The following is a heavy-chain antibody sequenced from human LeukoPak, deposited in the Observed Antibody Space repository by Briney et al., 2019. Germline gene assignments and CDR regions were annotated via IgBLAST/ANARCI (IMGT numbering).Heavy chain of an antibody. Sequence: GRSLRLSCAASGFTFSSYGMHWVRQAPGKGLEWVAVISYDGSNKYYADSVKGRFTISRDNSKNTLYLQMNSLRAEDTAVYYCASLGDRDYWGQGTLVTVSS. D-gene: IGHD3-10*01. CDR3: ASLGDRDY. CDR2: ISYDGSNK. J-gene: IGHJ4*02. CDR1: GFTFSSYG. V-gene: IGHV3-30*03.